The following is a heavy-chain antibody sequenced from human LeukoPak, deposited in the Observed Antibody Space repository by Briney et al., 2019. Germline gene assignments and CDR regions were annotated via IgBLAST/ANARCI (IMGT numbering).Heavy chain of an antibody. V-gene: IGHV3-30*04. D-gene: IGHD6-6*01. J-gene: IGHJ4*02. CDR3: ARDLGSSSSDY. CDR2: ISYDGSNK. CDR1: GFTFSTYA. Sequence: GGSLRLSCAASGFTFSTYAMHWVRQAPGKGLEWVAVISYDGSNKYYADSVKGRFTISRDNSKNTLYLQMNSLRAEDTAVYYCARDLGSSSSDYWGQGTLVTVSS.